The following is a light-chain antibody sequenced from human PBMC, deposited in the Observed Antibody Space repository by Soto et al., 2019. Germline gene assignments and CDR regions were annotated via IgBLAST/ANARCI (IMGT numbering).Light chain of an antibody. CDR1: SSDVGTYNR. V-gene: IGLV2-18*02. CDR3: SSYTSSSTVV. CDR2: EVT. Sequence: QSVLTQPPSVSGSPGQSVTISCTGTSSDVGTYNRVSWYQQPPGTAPKLMIFEVTNRPSGVPDRFSGSKSGNTASLTISGLQAEDEADYYCSSYTSSSTVVFGGGTKLTVL. J-gene: IGLJ3*02.